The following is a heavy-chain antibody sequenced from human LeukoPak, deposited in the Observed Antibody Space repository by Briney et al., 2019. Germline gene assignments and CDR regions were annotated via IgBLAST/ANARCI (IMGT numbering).Heavy chain of an antibody. CDR2: IYYSGNT. J-gene: IGHJ4*02. D-gene: IGHD3-9*01. Sequence: PSETLSLTCTVSGGSISSSSYYWGWIRQPPGKGLEWIGSIYYSGNTYYNPSLKSRVTISVDTSKNQFSLKLSSVTAGDTAVYYCARERGSLTGYLSIDYWGQGTLVTVSS. CDR3: ARERGSLTGYLSIDY. CDR1: GGSISSSSYY. V-gene: IGHV4-39*07.